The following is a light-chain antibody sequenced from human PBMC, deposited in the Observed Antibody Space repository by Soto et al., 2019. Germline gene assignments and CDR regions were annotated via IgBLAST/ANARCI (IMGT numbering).Light chain of an antibody. J-gene: IGLJ2*01. CDR3: AAWDDSLSGL. CDR2: SNN. V-gene: IGLV1-47*02. Sequence: QPMLTQPPSASGTPGQRVTISCSGSSSNIGSNYVYWYQQLPGTAPKLLIYSNNQRPSGVPDRFSGSKSGTSASLAISGLRSEDEADYYCAAWDDSLSGLFGGGTKLTVL. CDR1: SSNIGSNY.